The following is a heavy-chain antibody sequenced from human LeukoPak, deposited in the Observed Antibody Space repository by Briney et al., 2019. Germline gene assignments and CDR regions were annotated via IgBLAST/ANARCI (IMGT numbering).Heavy chain of an antibody. Sequence: GGSLRLSCAVSGFTLRAYWMHWVRQAPGQGLVWVARIKNDGSRTIYADSVKGRFTISRDNAKNTLYLQMNSLRAEGTAVYFCARDLSGGASDYWGQGTLVTVSS. CDR2: IKNDGSRT. CDR1: GFTLRAYW. D-gene: IGHD3-10*01. J-gene: IGHJ4*02. V-gene: IGHV3-74*01. CDR3: ARDLSGGASDY.